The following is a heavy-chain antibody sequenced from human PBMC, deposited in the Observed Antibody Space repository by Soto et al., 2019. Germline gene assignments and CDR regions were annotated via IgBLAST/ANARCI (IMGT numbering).Heavy chain of an antibody. CDR1: GFTFSTYS. J-gene: IGHJ4*02. Sequence: GGSLRLSCVVSGFTFSTYSMTWVRQAPGKGLEWVSYISSDSSAIYYADSVKGRFTIYRDNAKKSLYLQMNSLRDEDTAVYYCARGRLWSFDFWGQGTLVTVSS. CDR2: ISSDSSAI. D-gene: IGHD5-18*01. CDR3: ARGRLWSFDF. V-gene: IGHV3-48*02.